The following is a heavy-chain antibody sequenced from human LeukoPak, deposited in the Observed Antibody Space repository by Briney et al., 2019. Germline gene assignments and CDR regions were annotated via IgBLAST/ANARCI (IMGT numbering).Heavy chain of an antibody. CDR3: APDRNWFDP. CDR2: LKSRSQGGTA. Sequence: GGSLRLSCAASGFTFNTADMSWLRQTPGKGLEWVGRLKSRSQGGTADYAAPVKGRFTISRDDSKNTLYLQMNSLKIEDTGVYYCAPDRNWFDPWGQGTLVTVSS. CDR1: GFTFNTAD. J-gene: IGHJ5*02. V-gene: IGHV3-15*01.